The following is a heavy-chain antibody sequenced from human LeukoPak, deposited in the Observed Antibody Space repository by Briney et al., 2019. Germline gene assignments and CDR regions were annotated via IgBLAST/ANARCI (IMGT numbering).Heavy chain of an antibody. D-gene: IGHD3-3*01. CDR2: VNHSGST. CDR1: GESFSGYY. CDR3: ASRSVGFDY. J-gene: IGHJ4*02. Sequence: SETLSLTCAVYGESFSGYYWSWIRQPPGKGLEWIGEVNHSGSTNYNPSLKSRVTISVDKSKNQFSLKLSSVTAADTAVYYCASRSVGFDYWGQGTLVTVSS. V-gene: IGHV4-34*01.